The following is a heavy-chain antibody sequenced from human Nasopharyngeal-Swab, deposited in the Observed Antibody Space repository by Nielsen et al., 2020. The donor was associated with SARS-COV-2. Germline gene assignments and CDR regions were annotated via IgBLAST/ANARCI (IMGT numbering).Heavy chain of an antibody. CDR2: IYYSGST. V-gene: IGHV4-31*02. CDR3: ARWGMTTVTTGYFDY. Sequence: RQAPGKGLKWIGYIYYSGSTYYNPSLKSRVTISVDTSKNQFSLKLSSVTAADTAVYYCARWGMTTVTTGYFDYWGQGTLVTVSS. J-gene: IGHJ4*02. D-gene: IGHD4-17*01.